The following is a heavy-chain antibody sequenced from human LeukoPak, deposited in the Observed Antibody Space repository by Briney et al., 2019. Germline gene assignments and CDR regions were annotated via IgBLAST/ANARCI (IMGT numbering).Heavy chain of an antibody. V-gene: IGHV3-11*01. J-gene: IGHJ1*01. CDR1: GFTFSDHY. D-gene: IGHD4-23*01. Sequence: GGSLRLSRAASGFTFSDHYMSWIRQAPGKGLEWISYISSSSSIVYYADSVKGRFTISRDNAQNSLYLQMNSLRAEDTAVYYCARANYGGNPRYFQHWGQGTLVTVSS. CDR3: ARANYGGNPRYFQH. CDR2: ISSSSSIV.